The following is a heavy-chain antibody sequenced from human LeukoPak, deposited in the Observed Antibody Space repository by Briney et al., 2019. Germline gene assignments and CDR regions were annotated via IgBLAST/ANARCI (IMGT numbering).Heavy chain of an antibody. D-gene: IGHD6-13*01. CDR2: INPSGGIT. CDR1: GYTFTSYY. V-gene: IGHV1-46*01. J-gene: IGHJ6*03. CDR3: ARVRSYSSSWYHSYYYYYMDV. Sequence: ASVKVSCKASGYTFTSYYMHWVRQAPGQGLEWMGIINPSGGITSYAQKFQGRVTMTRDTSTTTVYMELNSLRAEDTAVYYCARVRSYSSSWYHSYYYYYMDVWGKGTTVTISS.